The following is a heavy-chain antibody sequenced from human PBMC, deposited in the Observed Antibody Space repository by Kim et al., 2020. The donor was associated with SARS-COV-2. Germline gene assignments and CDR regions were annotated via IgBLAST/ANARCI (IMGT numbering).Heavy chain of an antibody. CDR1: GYTFTSYT. CDR3: ASLSSRGGYFDY. V-gene: IGHV1-3*01. Sequence: ASVKVSCKASGYTFTSYTIHWVRQAPGQRLEWMGWINAGNGNTKYSQKFQGRVTITRATSASTAYMELSSLTSEDTAVYYCASLSSRGGYFDYWGRGTLITVSS. D-gene: IGHD6-13*01. J-gene: IGHJ4*02. CDR2: INAGNGNT.